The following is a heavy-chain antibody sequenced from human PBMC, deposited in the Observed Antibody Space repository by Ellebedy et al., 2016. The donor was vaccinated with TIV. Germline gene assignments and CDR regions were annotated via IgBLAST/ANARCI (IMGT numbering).Heavy chain of an antibody. V-gene: IGHV3-21*01. D-gene: IGHD6-19*01. CDR2: ISSSSSYI. CDR1: GFTFSSYA. CDR3: ARYSSGWYVNY. Sequence: GESLKISCAASGFTFSSYAMHWVRQAPGKGLEWVSSISSSSSYIYYADSVKGRFTISRDNAKNSLYLQMNSLRAEDTAVYYCARYSSGWYVNYWGQGTLVTVSS. J-gene: IGHJ4*02.